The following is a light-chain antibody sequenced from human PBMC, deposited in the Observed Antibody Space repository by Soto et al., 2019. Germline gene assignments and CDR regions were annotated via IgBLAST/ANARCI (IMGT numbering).Light chain of an antibody. CDR2: EVS. V-gene: IGLV2-14*01. CDR1: SSDVDGYSY. J-gene: IGLJ1*01. Sequence: QSALTQPASVSGSPGQSITISCTGTSSDVDGYSYVSWYQQHPGKAPKLMIYEVSNRPSGVSNRFSGSKSGNTASLTISGLQAEDEADYYCSSYTSSSTLYVFGTGTKLTVL. CDR3: SSYTSSSTLYV.